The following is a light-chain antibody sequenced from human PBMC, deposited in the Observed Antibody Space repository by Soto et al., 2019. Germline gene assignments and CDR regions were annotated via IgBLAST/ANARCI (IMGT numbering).Light chain of an antibody. CDR3: QQRNNWPPEIT. CDR1: QSVSSN. J-gene: IGKJ5*01. V-gene: IGKV3-15*01. Sequence: EIVMTQSPATLSVSPGERATLSCRASQSVSSNLAWYQQKPGQAPRLLIYGASTRATGIPARFSGSGSGTEFTLTISSLQSEDFAVYYCQQRNNWPPEITFGQGTRLEIK. CDR2: GAS.